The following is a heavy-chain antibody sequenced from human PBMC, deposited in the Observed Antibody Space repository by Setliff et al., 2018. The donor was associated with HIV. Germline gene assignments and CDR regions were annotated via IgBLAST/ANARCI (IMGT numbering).Heavy chain of an antibody. CDR1: GYTFTSYY. V-gene: IGHV1-46*01. J-gene: IGHJ5*02. CDR3: ARDTGYYDSTVSPPYNWFDP. Sequence: GASVKVSCKASGYTFTSYYMHWVRQAPAQGLEWMGIINPSGGSTGYAQKFQGRVTMTRDTSTSTVYMELSSLRSEDTAVHYCARDTGYYDSTVSPPYNWFDPWGQGTLVTVSS. CDR2: INPSGGST. D-gene: IGHD3-22*01.